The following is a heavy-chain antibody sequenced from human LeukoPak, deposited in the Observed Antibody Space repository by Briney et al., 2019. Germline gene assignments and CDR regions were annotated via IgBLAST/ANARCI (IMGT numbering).Heavy chain of an antibody. Sequence: PGGSLRLSCAASGFTFSSYAMSWVRQAPGKGLEWVSAISGSGGSTYYADSVKGRFTISRDNSKNTLYLQMNSLRAEDTAVYYSSRFTPHYDILTGSGMDVWGQGTTVTVSS. D-gene: IGHD3-9*01. CDR1: GFTFSSYA. CDR3: SRFTPHYDILTGSGMDV. J-gene: IGHJ6*02. CDR2: ISGSGGST. V-gene: IGHV3-23*01.